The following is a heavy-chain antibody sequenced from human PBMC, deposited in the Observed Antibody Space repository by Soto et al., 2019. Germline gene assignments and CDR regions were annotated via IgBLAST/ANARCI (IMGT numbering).Heavy chain of an antibody. CDR3: ARQSGSYYNVYY. D-gene: IGHD3-10*01. CDR1: GGSISSSNW. J-gene: IGHJ4*02. Sequence: PSETLSLTCTVSGGSISSSNWWSWVRQPPGKGLEWIGEIFHSGSTNYNPSLKSRVTISVDRSKNQFSLKLSSVTAADTAVYYCARQSGSYYNVYYWGQGTLVTVSS. CDR2: IFHSGST. V-gene: IGHV4-4*02.